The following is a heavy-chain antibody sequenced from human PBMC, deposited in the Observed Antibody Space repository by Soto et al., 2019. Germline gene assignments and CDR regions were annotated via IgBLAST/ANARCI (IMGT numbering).Heavy chain of an antibody. CDR3: ARSLSPNSASCDY. CDR2: IYSGGST. D-gene: IGHD1-26*01. V-gene: IGHV3-66*01. Sequence: GGSLRLSCAASGFTVSSNYMSWVRQAPGKGLEWVSVIYSGGSTYYADSVKGRFTISRDNSKNTLYLQMNSLRAEDTAVYYCARSLSPNSASCDYWGQGTLVTVSS. CDR1: GFTVSSNY. J-gene: IGHJ4*02.